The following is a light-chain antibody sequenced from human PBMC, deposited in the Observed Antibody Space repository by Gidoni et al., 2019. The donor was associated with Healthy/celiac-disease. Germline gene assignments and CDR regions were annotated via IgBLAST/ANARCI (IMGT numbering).Light chain of an antibody. J-gene: IGKJ4*01. CDR2: LGS. V-gene: IGKV2-28*01. Sequence: VMTQSPRSLSVTPGESASISCRSSPSLFHTNGYNYLAWYLQKPGQSPQLLIYLGSHRAPGGPDKFSGSGSGTEFTLTSSRVEAEDVGVYFCKQNRRAPLTFXGXTKVE. CDR1: PSLFHTNGYNY. CDR3: KQNRRAPLT.